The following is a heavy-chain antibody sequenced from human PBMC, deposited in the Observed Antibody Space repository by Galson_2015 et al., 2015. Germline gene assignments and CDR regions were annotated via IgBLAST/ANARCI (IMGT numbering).Heavy chain of an antibody. CDR2: IIPIFGTA. CDR1: GGTFSSYA. V-gene: IGHV1-69*13. Sequence: SVKVSCKASGGTFSSYAISWVRQAPGQGLEWMGGIIPIFGTANYAQKFQGRVTITADESTSTAYMELSSLRSEDTAVYYCATHYYGDYLRGGTWFDPWGQGTLVTVSS. CDR3: ATHYYGDYLRGGTWFDP. D-gene: IGHD4-17*01. J-gene: IGHJ5*02.